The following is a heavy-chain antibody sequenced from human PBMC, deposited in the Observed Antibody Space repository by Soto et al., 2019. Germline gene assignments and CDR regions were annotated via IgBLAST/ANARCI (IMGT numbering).Heavy chain of an antibody. D-gene: IGHD4-17*01. J-gene: IGHJ4*02. CDR2: ITASTGNT. Sequence: ASVKVSCKGFDYTFTRYGISWVRQAPGQGFEWMGWITASTGNTIYAQKLQGRVTLTTDTSTNTAYMELRSLTSDDTAVYYCARDGPGYGDYLHFWGQGTLVTVSS. CDR3: ARDGPGYGDYLHF. CDR1: DYTFTRYG. V-gene: IGHV1-18*01.